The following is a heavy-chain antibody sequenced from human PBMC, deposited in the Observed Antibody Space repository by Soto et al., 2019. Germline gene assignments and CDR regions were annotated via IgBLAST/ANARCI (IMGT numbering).Heavy chain of an antibody. J-gene: IGHJ5*02. CDR3: ARLPTIHDYGDPAGENWFDP. V-gene: IGHV4-59*08. CDR2: IYYSGST. Sequence: PSETLSLTCTVSGGSISSYYWSWIRQPPGKGLEWIGYIYYSGSTNYNPSLKSRVTISVDTSKNQFSLKLSSVTAADTAVYYCARLPTIHDYGDPAGENWFDPWGQGTLVTVSS. D-gene: IGHD4-17*01. CDR1: GGSISSYY.